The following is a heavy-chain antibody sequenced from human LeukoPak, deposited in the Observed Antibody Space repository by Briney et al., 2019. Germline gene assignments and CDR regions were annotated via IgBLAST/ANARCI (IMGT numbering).Heavy chain of an antibody. CDR1: GGSVSGYY. CDR2: INHSGST. CDR3: ARFDYGDGNWFDP. J-gene: IGHJ5*02. V-gene: IGHV4-34*01. D-gene: IGHD4-17*01. Sequence: SETLSLTCAVYGGSVSGYYWNWIRQAPGKGLEWIGEINHSGSTNYNPSLKSRVTISVDTSKNQFSLKLSSVTAADTAVYYCARFDYGDGNWFDPWGQGTLVTVSS.